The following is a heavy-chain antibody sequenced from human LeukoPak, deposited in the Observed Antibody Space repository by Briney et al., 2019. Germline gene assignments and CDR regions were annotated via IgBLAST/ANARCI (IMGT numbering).Heavy chain of an antibody. D-gene: IGHD6-6*01. J-gene: IGHJ4*02. CDR1: GYTFTSYD. CDR2: MNPNSGNT. V-gene: IGHV1-8*01. CDR3: ARTAIVTPRRPTPIAARPRGPFGY. Sequence: GASVKLSCKASGYTFTSYDINWVRQATGQGLEWMGWMNPNSGNTGYAQKFQGRVTITRNTSISTAYMELSSLRSEDTAVYYCARTAIVTPRRPTPIAARPRGPFGYWGQGTLVTVSS.